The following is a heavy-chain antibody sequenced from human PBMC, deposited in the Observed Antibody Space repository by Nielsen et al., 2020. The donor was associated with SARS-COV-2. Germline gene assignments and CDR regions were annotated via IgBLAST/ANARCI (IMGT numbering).Heavy chain of an antibody. V-gene: IGHV3-66*01. CDR3: ARVAMYAIGWYYFDY. D-gene: IGHD6-19*01. J-gene: IGHJ4*02. CDR1: EINVNTNY. CDR2: LFSGGAT. Sequence: GESLKISCTASEINVNTNYMSWVRQAPGKGLEWVSTLFSGGATHYADSVRDRFTISRDNSKNTVYLQMNNLRVEETAVYYCARVAMYAIGWYYFDYWGQGSLVTVSS.